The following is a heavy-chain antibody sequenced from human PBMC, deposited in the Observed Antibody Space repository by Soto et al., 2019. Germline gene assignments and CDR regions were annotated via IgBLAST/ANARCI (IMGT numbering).Heavy chain of an antibody. CDR2: ISYDGSNK. D-gene: IGHD4-17*01. CDR3: AREADDSGDYIGP. V-gene: IGHV3-30-3*01. J-gene: IGHJ5*02. Sequence: QVQLVESGGGVVQPGRSLRLSCAASGFTFSSYAMHWVRQAPGKGLEWVAVISYDGSNKYYADSVKGRFTISRDNSKNTLYLQMNSLRAEDTAVYYCAREADDSGDYIGPWGQGTLVTVSS. CDR1: GFTFSSYA.